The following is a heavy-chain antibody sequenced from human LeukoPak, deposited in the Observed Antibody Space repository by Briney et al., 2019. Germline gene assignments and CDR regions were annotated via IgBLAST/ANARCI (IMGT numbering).Heavy chain of an antibody. Sequence: SETLSLTCTVSGVSISSYFWSWIRQPPGKGLEWIAYIHYSENTNYNPSLVSRVTISVDTSKNQFSLKLSSVTAADTAVYYCAIDRRWELLHAFDIWGQGTMVTVSS. J-gene: IGHJ3*02. V-gene: IGHV4-59*01. CDR1: GVSISSYF. CDR3: AIDRRWELLHAFDI. CDR2: IHYSENT. D-gene: IGHD1-26*01.